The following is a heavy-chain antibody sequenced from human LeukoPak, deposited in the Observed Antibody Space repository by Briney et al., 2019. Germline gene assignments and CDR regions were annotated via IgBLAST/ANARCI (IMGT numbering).Heavy chain of an antibody. J-gene: IGHJ4*02. D-gene: IGHD3-3*01. CDR3: ARARRITIFGVVIRGGVWAFDY. CDR1: GYTFTGYY. CDR2: MNPNSGNT. V-gene: IGHV1-8*02. Sequence: GASVKVSCKASGYTFTGYYMHWVRQAPGQGLAWMGWMNPNSGNTGYAQKCQGRVTMTRNTDISTAYMELRSLRSEDTAVYYCARARRITIFGVVIRGGVWAFDYWGQGTLVTVSS.